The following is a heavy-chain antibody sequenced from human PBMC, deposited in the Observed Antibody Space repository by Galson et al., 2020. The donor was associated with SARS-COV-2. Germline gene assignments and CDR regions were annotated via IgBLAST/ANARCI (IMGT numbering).Heavy chain of an antibody. CDR1: GGSISSGSYY. CDR3: ARESRLDLYFDY. Sequence: SETLSLTCTVSGGSISSGSYYWSWIRQPAGKGLEWIGRIYANGGTNYNPSLKSRVAISVDTSKNQFSLNLKSVTAADTAVYYCARESRLDLYFDYSGQGALVTVSS. J-gene: IGHJ4*02. D-gene: IGHD3-3*01. CDR2: IYANGGT. V-gene: IGHV4-61*02.